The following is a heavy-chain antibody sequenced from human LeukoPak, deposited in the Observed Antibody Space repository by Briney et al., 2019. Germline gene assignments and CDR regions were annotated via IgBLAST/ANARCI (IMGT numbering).Heavy chain of an antibody. J-gene: IGHJ4*02. Sequence: ASVKVSCKASGGTFRSYGISWVRQAPGQGLEWMGGIIPIFGTANHAQKFQGRVTITTDESTSTAYMELSSLRSEDTAVYYCAREGGRDYDILTGYLYYFDYWGQGTLVTVSS. CDR3: AREGGRDYDILTGYLYYFDY. CDR1: GGTFRSYG. D-gene: IGHD3-9*01. V-gene: IGHV1-69*05. CDR2: IIPIFGTA.